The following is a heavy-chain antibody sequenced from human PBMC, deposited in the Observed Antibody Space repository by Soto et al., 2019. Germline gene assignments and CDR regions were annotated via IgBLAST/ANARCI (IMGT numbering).Heavy chain of an antibody. Sequence: SETLSLTCNVSGGSIRSDYWSWIRQPAGKALEWIGRIYTSGTTNYNPSLKSRATMLIDTSKNQFSHILSSVTAADTAVYYCAREGASGFGMDVWGQRTTVTVSS. J-gene: IGHJ6*02. CDR3: AREGASGFGMDV. CDR1: GGSIRSDY. CDR2: IYTSGTT. D-gene: IGHD1-26*01. V-gene: IGHV4-4*07.